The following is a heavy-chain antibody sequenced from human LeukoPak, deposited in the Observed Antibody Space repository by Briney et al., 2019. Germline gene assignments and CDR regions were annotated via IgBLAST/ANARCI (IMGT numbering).Heavy chain of an antibody. J-gene: IGHJ4*02. CDR3: ARGGEYGVVPAAQYDY. Sequence: SVRVSCKASGGTFSSYAISWVRQAPGQGLEWMGGIIPIFGTANYAQKFQGRVTITTDESTSTAYMELSSLRSEDTAVYYCARGGEYGVVPAAQYDYWGQGTLVTVSS. V-gene: IGHV1-69*05. D-gene: IGHD2-2*01. CDR1: GGTFSSYA. CDR2: IIPIFGTA.